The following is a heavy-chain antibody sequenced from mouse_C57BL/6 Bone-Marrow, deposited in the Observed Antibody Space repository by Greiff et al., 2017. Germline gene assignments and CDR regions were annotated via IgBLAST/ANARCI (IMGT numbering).Heavy chain of an antibody. J-gene: IGHJ4*01. CDR3: AKDGYYDAMDD. D-gene: IGHD2-3*01. CDR2: IYPRSGNT. V-gene: IGHV1-81*01. Sequence: QVQLQQSGAELARPGASVKLSCKASGYTFTSYGISWVKQRTGQGLEWIGEIYPRSGNTYYNEKFKGKATLTADKSSSTAYMELRSLPSEDAAIYFCAKDGYYDAMDDWGEGASVTASS. CDR1: GYTFTSYG.